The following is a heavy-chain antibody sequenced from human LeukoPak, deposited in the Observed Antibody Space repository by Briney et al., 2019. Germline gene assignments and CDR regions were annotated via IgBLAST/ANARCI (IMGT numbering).Heavy chain of an antibody. Sequence: GGSLRLSCAASGFTFNDHGMSWVRQVPGKGLEWVSGISWNGGSTGYADSVKGRFTISRDNAKNSLYLQMNSLRAEDTAVYYCAKDPPTTGTTFDNWGRGTLVTVSS. CDR3: AKDPPTTGTTFDN. D-gene: IGHD1-1*01. CDR1: GFTFNDHG. CDR2: ISWNGGST. V-gene: IGHV3-20*04. J-gene: IGHJ4*02.